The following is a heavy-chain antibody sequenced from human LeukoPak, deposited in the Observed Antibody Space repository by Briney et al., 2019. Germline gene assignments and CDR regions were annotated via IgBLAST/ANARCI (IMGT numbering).Heavy chain of an antibody. J-gene: IGHJ3*02. D-gene: IGHD3-22*01. CDR1: GFTFSSYW. V-gene: IGHV3-74*01. CDR3: ARLLYYYDSSGYYLDAFDI. CDR2: INSDGSST. Sequence: GGSLRLSCAASGFTFSSYWVHWVRQAPGKGLVWVSRINSDGSSTSYADSVKGRFTISRDNAKNTLYLQMNSLRAEDTAVYYCARLLYYYDSSGYYLDAFDIWGQGTMVTVSS.